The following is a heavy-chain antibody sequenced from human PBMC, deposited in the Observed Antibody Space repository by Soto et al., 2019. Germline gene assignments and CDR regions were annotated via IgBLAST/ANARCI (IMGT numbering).Heavy chain of an antibody. CDR2: INPEDSDT. CDR3: VSRVRGVLNY. Sequence: EVPLVQSAAEVKKPGESLKISCKGSGETFTTNWIAWLRQMPGKGLEWMGSINPEDSDTRFSPSFHGQVTVSAVKSIGTAYLQWTSLKASDTAMYYCVSRVRGVLNYWGQGTLVTVAS. CDR1: GETFTTNW. V-gene: IGHV5-51*01. J-gene: IGHJ4*02. D-gene: IGHD3-10*01.